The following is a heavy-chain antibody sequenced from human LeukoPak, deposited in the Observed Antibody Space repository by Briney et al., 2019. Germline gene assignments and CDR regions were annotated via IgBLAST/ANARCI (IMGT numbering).Heavy chain of an antibody. D-gene: IGHD3-9*01. V-gene: IGHV3-30-3*01. Sequence: GRSLRLSCAASGFTFSSYAMHRVRQAPGKGLEWVALISYDGSNKYYADSVKGRFTISRDNSKNTLYLQMNSLRAEDTAVYYCARVRYDILTGYYWGVFDYWGQGTLVTVSS. CDR2: ISYDGSNK. CDR3: ARVRYDILTGYYWGVFDY. J-gene: IGHJ4*02. CDR1: GFTFSSYA.